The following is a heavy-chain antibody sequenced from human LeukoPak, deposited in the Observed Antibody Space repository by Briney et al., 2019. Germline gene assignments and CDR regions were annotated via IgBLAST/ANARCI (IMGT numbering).Heavy chain of an antibody. D-gene: IGHD2-15*01. CDR3: ARDIFELGYCSGGSCLTVD. V-gene: IGHV1-18*01. Sequence: ASVKVSCKASGYTFTSYGISWVRQAPGQGLEWMGWISAYNGNTSYAQKLQGRVTMTTDTSTSTAYMELRSLRSDDTAVYYCARDIFELGYCSGGSCLTVDWGQGTLVTVSS. J-gene: IGHJ4*02. CDR2: ISAYNGNT. CDR1: GYTFTSYG.